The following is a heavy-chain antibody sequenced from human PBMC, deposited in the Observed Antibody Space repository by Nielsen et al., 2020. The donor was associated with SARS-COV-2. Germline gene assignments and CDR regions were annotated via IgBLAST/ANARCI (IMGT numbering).Heavy chain of an antibody. CDR2: MNPNIGKA. D-gene: IGHD3-3*01. J-gene: IGHJ4*02. Sequence: ASVKVSCKASGYTFANHDIHWVRQASGQGLEWMGWMNPNIGKAGYAQRFQGRVTMTEDTSTDTAYMELSSLRSEDTAVYYCAEASPVDGDWWRGSNWGQGTLVTVSS. CDR1: GYTFANHD. V-gene: IGHV1-8*01. CDR3: AEASPVDGDWWRGSN.